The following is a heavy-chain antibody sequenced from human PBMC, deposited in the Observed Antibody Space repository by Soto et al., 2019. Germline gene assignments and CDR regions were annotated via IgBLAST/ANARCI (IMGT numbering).Heavy chain of an antibody. Sequence: GGSLRLSCAASGFTFSSYGMHWVRQAPGKGLEWVAVIWYDGSNKYYADSVKGRFTISRDNSKNTLYLQMNSLRAEDTAVYYCARDRGDTVTTIKCLDYWGQGTLVTVSS. CDR3: ARDRGDTVTTIKCLDY. J-gene: IGHJ4*02. CDR2: IWYDGSNK. CDR1: GFTFSSYG. D-gene: IGHD4-4*01. V-gene: IGHV3-33*01.